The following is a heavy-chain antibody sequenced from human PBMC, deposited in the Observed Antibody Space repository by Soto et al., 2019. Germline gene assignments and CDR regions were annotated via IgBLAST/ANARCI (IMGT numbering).Heavy chain of an antibody. Sequence: QVHLVQSGAEVKKPGASVKVSCKGSGYDFTTYGITWVRQAPGQGLEWMAWISAHNGNTDYAQKLQGRVTVTRDTSTSTAYMELRSLRSDDMAMYYCARGRYGDYWGQAALVTVSS. V-gene: IGHV1-18*03. D-gene: IGHD1-1*01. CDR1: GYDFTTYG. J-gene: IGHJ4*02. CDR2: ISAHNGNT. CDR3: ARGRYGDY.